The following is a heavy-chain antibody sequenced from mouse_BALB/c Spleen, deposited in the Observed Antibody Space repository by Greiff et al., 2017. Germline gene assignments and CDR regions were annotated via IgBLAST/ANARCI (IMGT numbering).Heavy chain of an antibody. Sequence: EVKVVESGGGLVQPGGSLKLSCAASGFTFSSYGMSWVRQTPDKRLELVATINSNGGSTYYPDSVKGRFTISRDNAKNTLYLQMSSLKSEDTAMYYCAREGKGYYFDYWGQGTTLTVSS. CDR3: AREGKGYYFDY. CDR2: INSNGGST. J-gene: IGHJ2*01. CDR1: GFTFSSYG. V-gene: IGHV5-6-3*01.